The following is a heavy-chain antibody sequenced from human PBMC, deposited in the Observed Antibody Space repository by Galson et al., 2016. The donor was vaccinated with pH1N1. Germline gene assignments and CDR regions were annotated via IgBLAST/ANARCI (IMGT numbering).Heavy chain of an antibody. V-gene: IGHV6-1*01. CDR2: IYHRSKWYY. CDR3: AREVWLRRGYYIDH. CDR1: GDSVSSSSDT. D-gene: IGHD3-3*01. J-gene: IGHJ4*02. Sequence: CAISGDSVSSSSDTWNWIRQSPRRGLEWLGRIYHRSKWYYEYAPSLQGRLRISPDTSSNQMTLHLNSVTLDDAAVYYCAREVWLRRGYYIDHWGQGSLVTVSS.